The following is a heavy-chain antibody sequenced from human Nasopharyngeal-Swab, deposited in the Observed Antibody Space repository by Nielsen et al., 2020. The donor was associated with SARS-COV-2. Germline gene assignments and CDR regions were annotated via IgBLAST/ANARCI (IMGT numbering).Heavy chain of an antibody. V-gene: IGHV3-23*01. CDR2: ISGSGGST. D-gene: IGHD3-10*01. Sequence: GESLKISCAASGFTFSSYAMSWVRQAPGKGLEWVSAISGSGGSTYYADSVKGRFTISRDNSKNTLYLQMNSLRAEDTAVYYCARDIRFEEYMDVWGKGTTVTVSS. CDR1: GFTFSSYA. CDR3: ARDIRFEEYMDV. J-gene: IGHJ6*03.